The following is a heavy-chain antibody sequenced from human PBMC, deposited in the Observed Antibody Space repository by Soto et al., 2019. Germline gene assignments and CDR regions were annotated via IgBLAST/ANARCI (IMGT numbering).Heavy chain of an antibody. CDR1: GFTFSDYY. CDR3: ARKAYAWTRPSFWY. J-gene: IGHJ4*02. CDR2: ISFTTSTI. D-gene: IGHD3-3*01. V-gene: IGHV3-11*01. Sequence: ESGGGLVRPGGSLRLSCAASGFTFSDYYMSWIRQAPGKGLEWISYISFTTSTIYYADSVKGRFTISRDNAKNALYLQMNSLRAEDPAVYYCARKAYAWTRPSFWYWGQGTLVTVSS.